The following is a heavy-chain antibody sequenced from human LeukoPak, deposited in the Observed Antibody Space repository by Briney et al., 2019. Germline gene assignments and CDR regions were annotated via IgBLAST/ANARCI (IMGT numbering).Heavy chain of an antibody. CDR3: ARGGDAFDI. CDR1: GGSISSGGYY. CDR2: IYHSGST. V-gene: IGHV4-30-2*01. J-gene: IGHJ3*02. Sequence: SETLSLTCTVSGGSISSGGYYWSWIRQPPGKGLEWIGYIYHSGSTYYNPSLKSRVTISVDRSKNQFSLKLSSVTAADTAVYYCARGGDAFDIWGQGTMVTVSS. D-gene: IGHD3-16*01.